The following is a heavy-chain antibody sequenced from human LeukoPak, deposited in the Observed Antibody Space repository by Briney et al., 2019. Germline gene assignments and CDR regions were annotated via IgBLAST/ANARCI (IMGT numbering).Heavy chain of an antibody. CDR3: AASTGRVVVPAATYYYYGMDV. CDR1: GYTFTGYY. V-gene: IGHV1-2*04. CDR2: INPNSGGT. J-gene: IGHJ6*02. D-gene: IGHD2-2*01. Sequence: ASVKVSCKASGYTFTGYYMHWVRQAPGQGLEWMGWINPNSGGTNYAQKFQGWVTMTRDTSISTAYMELSRLRSDDTAVYYCAASTGRVVVPAATYYYYGMDVWGQGTTVTVSS.